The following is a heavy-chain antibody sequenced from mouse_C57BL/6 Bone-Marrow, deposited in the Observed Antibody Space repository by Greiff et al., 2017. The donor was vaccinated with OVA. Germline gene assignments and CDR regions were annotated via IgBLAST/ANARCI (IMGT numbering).Heavy chain of an antibody. CDR1: GFTFSSYA. CDR2: ISDGGSYT. CDR3: AKERGGFAY. V-gene: IGHV5-4*01. J-gene: IGHJ3*01. Sequence: DVKLVESGGGLVKPGGSLKLSCAASGFTFSSYAMSWVRQTPEKRLEWVATISDGGSYTYYPDNVKGRFTISRDNAKNNLYLQMSHLKSEDTAMYYCAKERGGFAYWGQGTLVTVSA.